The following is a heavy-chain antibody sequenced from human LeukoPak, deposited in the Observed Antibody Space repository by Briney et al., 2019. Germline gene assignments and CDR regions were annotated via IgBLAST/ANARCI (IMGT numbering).Heavy chain of an antibody. D-gene: IGHD3-3*01. CDR1: GYTLTELS. J-gene: IGHJ4*02. Sequence: ASVKVSCKVSGYTLTELSMHWVRQAPGRGLEWMGGFDPEDGETIYAQKFQGRVTMTEDTSTDTAYMELSSLRSEDTAVYYCATGLLRFLGHYFDYWGQGTLVTVSS. V-gene: IGHV1-24*01. CDR3: ATGLLRFLGHYFDY. CDR2: FDPEDGET.